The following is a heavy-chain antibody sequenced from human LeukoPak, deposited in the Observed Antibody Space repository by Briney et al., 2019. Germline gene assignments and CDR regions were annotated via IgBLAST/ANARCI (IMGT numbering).Heavy chain of an antibody. Sequence: SETLSLTCAVYVGSFVVTSWTWFGSPQGRGLRGLGESINSGSTNYNPSLKSRVTISVDTSKNQFSLKLSSVTAADTAVYYCARGAKYQLLRVRLYNWFDPWGQGTLVTVSS. D-gene: IGHD2-2*01. CDR2: SINSGST. CDR3: ARGAKYQLLRVRLYNWFDP. J-gene: IGHJ5*02. CDR1: VGSFVVTS. V-gene: IGHV4-34*01.